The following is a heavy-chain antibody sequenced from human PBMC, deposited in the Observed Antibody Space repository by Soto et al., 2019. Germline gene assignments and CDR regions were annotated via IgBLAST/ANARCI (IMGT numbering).Heavy chain of an antibody. D-gene: IGHD6-13*01. J-gene: IGHJ6*02. CDR3: ANVAPAGDNYYYGMDV. Sequence: QVQLVESGGGVVQPGRSLRLSCAASGFIFTSYGMNWVRQAPGKGLELVALISYDGSNKYYADSVKGRFTISRDNSQNPLYLHMNSLRVVDTAVYYCANVAPAGDNYYYGMDVWGQGTTVTVSS. CDR1: GFIFTSYG. CDR2: ISYDGSNK. V-gene: IGHV3-30*18.